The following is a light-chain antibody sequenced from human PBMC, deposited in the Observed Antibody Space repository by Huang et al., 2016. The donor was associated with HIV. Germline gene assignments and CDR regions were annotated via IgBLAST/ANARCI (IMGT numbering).Light chain of an antibody. J-gene: IGKJ4*01. V-gene: IGKV1-33*01. CDR1: QDISKY. CDR3: QQYDYLPLT. CDR2: DAS. Sequence: DIRMTQSPSSLSASVGDRVTITCQANQDISKYLHWYQQKPGTAPKLMIYDASNLETGGPSRCSGSGSGTHFTFTIRSLQPEDVATYYCQQYDYLPLTFGGGTKVQIK.